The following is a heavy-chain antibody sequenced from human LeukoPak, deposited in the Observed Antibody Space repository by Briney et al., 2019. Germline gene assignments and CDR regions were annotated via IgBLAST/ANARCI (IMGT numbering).Heavy chain of an antibody. D-gene: IGHD5-12*01. Sequence: SETLSLTCAVSGGSISINNWWSWVRQPPGKGLEWIGGFFLSDSTNYNPSLNYNPSLKSRVTISVDTSKNQFSLKLSSVTAADTAVYYCALGGATTDFDYWGQGTLVTVSS. CDR2: FFLSDSTNYNPSL. V-gene: IGHV4/OR15-8*01. J-gene: IGHJ4*02. CDR1: GGSISINNW. CDR3: ALGGATTDFDY.